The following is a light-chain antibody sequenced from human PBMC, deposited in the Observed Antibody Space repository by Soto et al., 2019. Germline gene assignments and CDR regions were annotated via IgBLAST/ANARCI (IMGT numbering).Light chain of an antibody. CDR3: SSYAGTHVV. Sequence: QSVLTQPPSASGSPGQSVTVSCTGTSSDVGGYNYVSWYQQHPDKAPKLMIYDVSKRPSGVPDRFSGSKSGNTASLIVSGLQAEEEADYYCSSYAGTHVVFGTGTKVTVL. CDR2: DVS. J-gene: IGLJ1*01. CDR1: SSDVGGYNY. V-gene: IGLV2-8*01.